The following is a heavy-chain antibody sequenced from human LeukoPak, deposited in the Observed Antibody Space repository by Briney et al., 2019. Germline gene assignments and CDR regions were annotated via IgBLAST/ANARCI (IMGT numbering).Heavy chain of an antibody. CDR2: ISGSGIDT. V-gene: IGHV3-23*01. CDR1: GFTFNNYA. Sequence: GGSLRLSCTASGFTFNNYAMNWVRQAPGKGLEWVSTISGSGIDTYYADTVNGRLTISRDNSKNTLYLQMNGLRAEDTAVYFCAKQSAGSAAWYSLHYDFWGQGTLVTVSS. J-gene: IGHJ4*02. CDR3: AKQSAGSAAWYSLHYDF. D-gene: IGHD6-13*01.